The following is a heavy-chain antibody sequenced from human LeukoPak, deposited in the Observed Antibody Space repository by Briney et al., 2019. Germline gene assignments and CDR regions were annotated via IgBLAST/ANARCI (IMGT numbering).Heavy chain of an antibody. CDR1: GYTFTDDY. V-gene: IGHV1-2*02. J-gene: IGHJ4*02. CDR3: ARATYYVDIVATITYYFDY. Sequence: ASVKVSCKASGYTFTDDYVHWVRQAPGQGLEWMGWINPNSGVTNYAQKFQGRVTVTRDTSISTAYMELSRLRSDDTAVYHCARATYYVDIVATITYYFDYWGQGTLVTVSS. CDR2: INPNSGVT. D-gene: IGHD5-12*01.